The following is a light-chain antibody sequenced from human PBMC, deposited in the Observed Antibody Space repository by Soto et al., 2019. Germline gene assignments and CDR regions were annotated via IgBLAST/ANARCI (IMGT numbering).Light chain of an antibody. V-gene: IGKV1-39*01. CDR2: AAS. Sequence: DVQMTQSPSCLSASVGDRFTITCRASQSISSYLNWYQQKPGKAPKLLIYAASSLQSGVPSRFSGSGSGTDFTLTISSLQPEDFATYYCQQSYSTMITFGQGTRLEIK. CDR1: QSISSY. CDR3: QQSYSTMIT. J-gene: IGKJ5*01.